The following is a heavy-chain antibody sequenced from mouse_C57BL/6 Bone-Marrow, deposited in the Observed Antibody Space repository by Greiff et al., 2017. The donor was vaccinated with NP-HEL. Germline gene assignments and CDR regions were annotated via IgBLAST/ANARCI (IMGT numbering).Heavy chain of an antibody. J-gene: IGHJ3*01. D-gene: IGHD2-1*01. Sequence: EVKLLESGGGLVQPGGSLKLSCAASGFTFSDYYMYWVRQTPEKRLEWVAYLSNGGGSPYSPDTVKGRFTISRDNAKNTMYRKMSRLKSEDPAMYYCARRVYYGNILAYWGQGTLDIVSA. CDR2: LSNGGGSP. CDR3: ARRVYYGNILAY. CDR1: GFTFSDYY. V-gene: IGHV5-12*01.